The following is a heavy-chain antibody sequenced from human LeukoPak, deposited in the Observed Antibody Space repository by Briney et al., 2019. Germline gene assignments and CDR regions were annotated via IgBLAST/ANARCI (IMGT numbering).Heavy chain of an antibody. CDR3: ARDFHDSSGPPRNFQH. V-gene: IGHV1-46*01. J-gene: IGHJ1*01. D-gene: IGHD3-22*01. Sequence: ASVKVSCKASGYTFTSYYMHWVRQAPGQGLEWMGIINPSGGSTSYAQKFQGRITMTRDTSTSTVYMELSSLRSEDTAVYCCARDFHDSSGPPRNFQHWGQGTLVTVSS. CDR1: GYTFTSYY. CDR2: INPSGGST.